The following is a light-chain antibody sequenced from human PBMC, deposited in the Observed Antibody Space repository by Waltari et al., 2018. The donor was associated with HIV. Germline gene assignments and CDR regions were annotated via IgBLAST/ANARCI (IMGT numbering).Light chain of an antibody. V-gene: IGKV3-20*01. J-gene: IGKJ1*01. CDR1: QTITVNF. CDR3: LLYGDSPRWT. CDR2: ASS. Sequence: NVLTQSPGTLSLSPGESVTLSCRTSQTITVNFLGWYQSKSGQAPRLLFYASSTRAPGIPDRFSATGSDTGSGTDFTLISDRLEPEDFATYYCLLYGDSPRWTFGPGTKV.